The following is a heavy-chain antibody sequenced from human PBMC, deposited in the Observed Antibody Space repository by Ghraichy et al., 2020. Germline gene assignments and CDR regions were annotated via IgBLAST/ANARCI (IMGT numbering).Heavy chain of an antibody. CDR2: IRLDGGDK. CDR1: GFTFGNHW. Sequence: GESLRLSCVVSGFTFGNHWMHWVRQAPGKGLEWVANIRLDGGDKYYLDSVKGRFTISRDNAKNSLYLQMNSLRVDDSAVYYCAKQDTRGGKCLDFWGPGTSVIVST. J-gene: IGHJ4*02. D-gene: IGHD2-15*01. CDR3: AKQDTRGGKCLDF. V-gene: IGHV3-7*03.